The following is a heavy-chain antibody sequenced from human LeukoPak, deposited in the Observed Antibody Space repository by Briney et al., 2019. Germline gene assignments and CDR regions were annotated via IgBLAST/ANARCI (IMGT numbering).Heavy chain of an antibody. D-gene: IGHD6-19*01. CDR3: SGGGGWLMDV. Sequence: GGSLRLSCAASGFTFNAYWMKWGRQAPGKGVEWVANIKKDGSETKYVDSLRGRFTISRDNDKSSLYLQINTLTVEDTAVYSCSGGGGWLMDVWGKGPTVTVSS. J-gene: IGHJ6*03. CDR1: GFTFNAYW. V-gene: IGHV3-7*01. CDR2: IKKDGSET.